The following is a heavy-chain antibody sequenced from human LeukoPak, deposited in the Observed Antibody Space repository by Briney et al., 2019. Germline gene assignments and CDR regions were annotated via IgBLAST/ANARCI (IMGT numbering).Heavy chain of an antibody. CDR1: GYTFTSYG. Sequence: GASVKVSCKASGYTFTSYGISWVRQAPGQRLEWMGWISAYNGNTNYAQRLQGRVTMTTDTSTSTAYMELRSLRSDDTAVYYCASNSKNGYFQHWGQGTLVTVSS. D-gene: IGHD1-1*01. CDR3: ASNSKNGYFQH. CDR2: ISAYNGNT. V-gene: IGHV1-18*01. J-gene: IGHJ1*01.